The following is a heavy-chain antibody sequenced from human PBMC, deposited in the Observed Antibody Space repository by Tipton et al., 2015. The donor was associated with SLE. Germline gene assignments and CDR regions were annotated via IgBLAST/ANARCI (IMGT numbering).Heavy chain of an antibody. CDR2: IYTSGST. D-gene: IGHD1-26*01. J-gene: IGHJ2*01. Sequence: TLSLTCTVSGGSISSGSYYWSWIRQPAGKGLEWIGRIYTSGSTYYNPSLKSRVTISVDTSKNQFSLKLSSVTAADTAVYYCARGEVGATDWYFDLWGRGTLVTVSS. V-gene: IGHV4-61*02. CDR3: ARGEVGATDWYFDL. CDR1: GGSISSGSYY.